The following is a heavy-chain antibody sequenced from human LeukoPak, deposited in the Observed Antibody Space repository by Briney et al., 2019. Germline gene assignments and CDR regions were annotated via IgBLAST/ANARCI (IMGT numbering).Heavy chain of an antibody. CDR2: IRSKANSYAT. D-gene: IGHD3-10*01. CDR3: TRSDTYYYGSGSYYPFGY. Sequence: GGSLRLSCAASGFTFSGSAMHWVRQASGKGLECVGRIRSKANSYATAYAASVKGRFTISRDDTKNTAYLQMNSLKTEDTAVYYCTRSDTYYYGSGSYYPFGYWGQGTLVTVSS. V-gene: IGHV3-73*01. J-gene: IGHJ4*02. CDR1: GFTFSGSA.